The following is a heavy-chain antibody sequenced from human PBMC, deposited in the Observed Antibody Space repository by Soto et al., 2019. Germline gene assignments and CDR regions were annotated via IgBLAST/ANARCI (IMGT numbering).Heavy chain of an antibody. CDR1: GFAVSGDY. V-gene: IGHV3-66*01. J-gene: IGHJ5*02. CDR3: ARGFGRSWSHGP. D-gene: IGHD6-13*01. Sequence: EVQLVESGGGLVQPGGSLRLSCAASGFAVSGDYMSWVRQAPGKGLEWVSLIYSGGSTYYADSVKGRFTISRDSPKNTLYLQMNSLEVEDTALYYCARGFGRSWSHGPWGQGTLVTVSS. CDR2: IYSGGST.